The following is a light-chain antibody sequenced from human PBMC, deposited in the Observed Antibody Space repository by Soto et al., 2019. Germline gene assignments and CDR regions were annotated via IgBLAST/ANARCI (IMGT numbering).Light chain of an antibody. CDR1: SSNIGAGYD. CDR2: DNN. V-gene: IGLV1-40*01. Sequence: QAVVTQPPSVSGAPGQRVTISCTGSSSNIGAGYDVHWYQQLPGTAPKLLIYDNNNRPSGVPDRISGSKSGTSASLAITGLQAEDEADYYCQSYDTSLSGSCVFGTGTKVTVL. J-gene: IGLJ1*01. CDR3: QSYDTSLSGSCV.